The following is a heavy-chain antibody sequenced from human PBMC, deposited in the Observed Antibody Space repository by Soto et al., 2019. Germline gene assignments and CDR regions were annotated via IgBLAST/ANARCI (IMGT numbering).Heavy chain of an antibody. V-gene: IGHV1-2*02. D-gene: IGHD6-13*01. CDR1: GYTFTDYY. CDR3: ARKLIAASGTFDY. J-gene: IGHJ4*02. Sequence: ASVKVSCKASGYTFTDYYLHWVRQAPGQGLEWMGWINPNTGVTSNAQKFQGRVTMTRETSIRTAYMELSRLRSDDTAIYYCARKLIAASGTFDYWGQGTLVTVSS. CDR2: INPNTGVT.